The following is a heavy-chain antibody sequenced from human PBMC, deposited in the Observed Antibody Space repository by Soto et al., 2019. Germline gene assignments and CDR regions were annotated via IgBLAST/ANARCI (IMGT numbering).Heavy chain of an antibody. Sequence: QVQLVESGGGVVQPGRSLRLSCAASSFTFTSYDLHWVRQAPGKGLEWVAFISSDGTKKYYADSVKGRFTISRDNSKNTMYLQMNSLKPEDTAVYHCANDPYGDSFFWGQGTLLTVSS. CDR3: ANDPYGDSFF. CDR2: ISSDGTKK. CDR1: SFTFTSYD. V-gene: IGHV3-30*18. D-gene: IGHD4-17*01. J-gene: IGHJ4*02.